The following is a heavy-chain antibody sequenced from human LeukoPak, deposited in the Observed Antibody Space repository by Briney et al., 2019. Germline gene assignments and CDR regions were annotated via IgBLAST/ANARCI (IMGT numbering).Heavy chain of an antibody. CDR2: INHSGST. D-gene: IGHD2-2*02. CDR1: GGSFSGYY. CDR3: ARGQRRYCSSTSCYSSYNWFDP. V-gene: IGHV4-34*01. Sequence: PETLSLTCAVYGGSFSGYYWSWIRQPPGKGLEWIGEINHSGSTNYNPSLKSRVTISVDTSKNQFSLKLSSVTAADTAVYYCARGQRRYCSSTSCYSSYNWFDPWGQGTLVTVSS. J-gene: IGHJ5*02.